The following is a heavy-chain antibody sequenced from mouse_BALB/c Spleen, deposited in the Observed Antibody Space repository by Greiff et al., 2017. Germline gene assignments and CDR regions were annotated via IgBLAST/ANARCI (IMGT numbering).Heavy chain of an antibody. D-gene: IGHD2-14*01. CDR2: INPNNGGT. CDR3: AKAYYRYGWDFDV. V-gene: IGHV1S135*01. CDR1: GYTFTEYT. Sequence: EVKLMESGPELVKPGASVKISCKTSGYTFTEYTMHWVKQSHGKSLEWIGGINPNNGGTSYNQKFKGKATLTVDKSSSTAYMHLNSLTSEDSAVYYCAKAYYRYGWDFDVWGAGTTVTVSS. J-gene: IGHJ1*01.